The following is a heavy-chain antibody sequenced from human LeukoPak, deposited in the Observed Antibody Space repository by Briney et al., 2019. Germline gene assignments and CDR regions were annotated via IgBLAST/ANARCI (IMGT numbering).Heavy chain of an antibody. D-gene: IGHD3-22*01. CDR2: IYTNGST. CDR1: GGSISSGSYY. Sequence: SETLSLTCTVSGGSISSGSYYWSWIRQPAGKGLEWIGQIYTNGSTNYNPSLNSRVTVSVDTSKHQFSLKLSSMTTADTAVYYCARGSFYYDSSGYQYYFDYWGQGTLVTVSS. V-gene: IGHV4-61*09. J-gene: IGHJ4*02. CDR3: ARGSFYYDSSGYQYYFDY.